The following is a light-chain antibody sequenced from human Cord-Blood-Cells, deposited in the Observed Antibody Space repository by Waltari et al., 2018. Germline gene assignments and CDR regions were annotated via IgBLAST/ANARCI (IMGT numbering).Light chain of an antibody. CDR2: DAS. CDR3: QQYNSYPYT. J-gene: IGKJ2*01. Sequence: DIQMTQSPSTLSASVGDRVTITCRASQSISSWLAWYQQKPGKAPKLLIYDASSLESGVPSRFSGSGSATEFTLTISSLQPDDFATYDCQQYNSYPYTFGQGTKLEIK. CDR1: QSISSW. V-gene: IGKV1-5*01.